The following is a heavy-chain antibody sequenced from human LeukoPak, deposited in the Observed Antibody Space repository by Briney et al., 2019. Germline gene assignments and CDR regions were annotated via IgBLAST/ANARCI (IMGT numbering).Heavy chain of an antibody. Sequence: ASVKVSCKASGYSFTDYYIHWVRQAPGQGLEWMGWISAYNGNTNYAQKLQGRVTMTTDTSTSTAYMELRSLRSDDTAVYYCARIASSSWYLGYFDYWGQGTPVTVSS. CDR3: ARIASSSWYLGYFDY. CDR1: GYSFTDYY. D-gene: IGHD6-13*01. J-gene: IGHJ4*02. CDR2: ISAYNGNT. V-gene: IGHV1-18*04.